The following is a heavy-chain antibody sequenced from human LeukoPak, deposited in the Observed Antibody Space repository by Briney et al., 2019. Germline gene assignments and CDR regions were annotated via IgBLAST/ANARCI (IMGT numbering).Heavy chain of an antibody. Sequence: RAGGSLRLSCVGSGFKFEDYGMNWVRQVPGKGLEWVSGINWSGTNIGYADSVKGRFTISRDNAKNSLYLQMNSLRTEDSALYSCARGAVAGTPPVDYWGPGTLVTVSS. V-gene: IGHV3-20*04. J-gene: IGHJ4*02. CDR1: GFKFEDYG. CDR3: ARGAVAGTPPVDY. CDR2: INWSGTNI. D-gene: IGHD6-19*01.